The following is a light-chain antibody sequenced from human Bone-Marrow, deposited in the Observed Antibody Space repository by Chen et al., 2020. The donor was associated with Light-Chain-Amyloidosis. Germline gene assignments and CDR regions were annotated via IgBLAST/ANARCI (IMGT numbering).Light chain of an antibody. J-gene: IGLJ2*01. V-gene: IGLV2-23*02. CDR3: CSYAGSNAVV. CDR1: SSDVGTYDL. Sequence: QSALTQPASVSGSPGQSITISCTGTSSDVGTYDLVSWYQQHPGKAPQLMIYEVSKRPSGVSNRCSGAKSGNTASLTISGHQAKDEADYYCCSYAGSNAVVFGGGTKLTVL. CDR2: EVS.